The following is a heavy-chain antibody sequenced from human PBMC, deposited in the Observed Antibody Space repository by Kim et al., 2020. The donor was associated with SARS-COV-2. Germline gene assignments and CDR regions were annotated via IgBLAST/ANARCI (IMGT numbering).Heavy chain of an antibody. V-gene: IGHV3-23*01. CDR3: AKVPITIFGVALFDY. Sequence: ADSVKGRVTLSRDNSKNTLYLPMNSLRAEDTAVYYCAKVPITIFGVALFDYWGQGTLVTVSS. D-gene: IGHD3-3*01. J-gene: IGHJ4*02.